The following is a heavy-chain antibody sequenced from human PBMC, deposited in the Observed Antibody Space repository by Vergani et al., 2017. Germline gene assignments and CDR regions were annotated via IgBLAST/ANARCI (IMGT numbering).Heavy chain of an antibody. CDR1: GYTLTEVS. V-gene: IGHV1-24*01. CDR3: ARDTTDFGLWLAPFDY. D-gene: IGHD5-18*01. J-gene: IGHJ4*02. Sequence: QVHLIQSGAEVKLPGASVRVSCKVSGYTLTEVSLHWVRQTHAKGLEWMGGLDPEHGKIVYAQTFQHRITITEDTSTDTTYMELSSLRSDDTAVYYCARDTTDFGLWLAPFDYWGQGTLVTVSS. CDR2: LDPEHGKI.